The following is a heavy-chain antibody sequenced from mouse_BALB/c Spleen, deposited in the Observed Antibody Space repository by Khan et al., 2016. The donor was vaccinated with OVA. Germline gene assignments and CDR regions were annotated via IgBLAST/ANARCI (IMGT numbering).Heavy chain of an antibody. V-gene: IGHV1S34*01. Sequence: LVKTGASVKISCKASGYSLNGYYIHWVKQSHGKSLEWIGYISCYNGGTGYNPKFKGKAKFTVNKSSRNAYMQFNSLTSEDSAVYYCARDGYYYAMDYWGQGTSVTVSS. J-gene: IGHJ4*01. CDR2: ISCYNGGT. CDR3: ARDGYYYAMDY. CDR1: GYSLNGYY. D-gene: IGHD2-3*01.